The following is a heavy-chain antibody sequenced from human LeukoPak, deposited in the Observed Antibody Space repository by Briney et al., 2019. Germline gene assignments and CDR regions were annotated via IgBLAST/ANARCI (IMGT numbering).Heavy chain of an antibody. V-gene: IGHV1-18*01. CDR3: ARDSHDGSFFYFQH. CDR1: GYTFTSSG. J-gene: IGHJ1*01. D-gene: IGHD1-26*01. CDR2: ISAYNGNT. Sequence: ASVKVSCKASGYTFTSSGVSWVRQAPGQGLEWMGWISAYNGNTNYTQNLQGRVTMTTDTFTSTAYMELRSLRSDDTAVYYCARDSHDGSFFYFQHWGQGTLVTVSS.